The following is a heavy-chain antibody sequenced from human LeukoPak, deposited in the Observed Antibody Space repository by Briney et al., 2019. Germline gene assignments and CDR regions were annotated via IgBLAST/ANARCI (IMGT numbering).Heavy chain of an antibody. J-gene: IGHJ4*02. CDR1: GYTFTSYD. D-gene: IGHD6-13*01. CDR3: ARHNLAAAGTTVY. CDR2: MNPNSGNT. Sequence: ASVKVSCKASGYTFTSYDINWVRQATGQGLEWMGWMNPNSGNTGYAQKFQGRVTMTRNTSISTAYMELSSLRSEDTAVYYCARHNLAAAGTTVYWGQGTLVTVSS. V-gene: IGHV1-8*01.